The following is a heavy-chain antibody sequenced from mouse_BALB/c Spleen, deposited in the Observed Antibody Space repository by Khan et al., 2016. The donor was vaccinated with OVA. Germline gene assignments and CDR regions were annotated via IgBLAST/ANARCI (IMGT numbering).Heavy chain of an antibody. D-gene: IGHD2-2*01. Sequence: EVELVESGGGLVQPGGSLKLSCATSGFTFSDYYMYWVRQTPEKRLEWVAYISYGGDNTYYPDTVKGRFTISRDNAENPLYLQMSRLKTEDTAKYYCAGPGYDGITYWGQGTLVTVSA. CDR1: GFTFSDYY. V-gene: IGHV5-12*02. J-gene: IGHJ3*01. CDR3: AGPGYDGITY. CDR2: ISYGGDNT.